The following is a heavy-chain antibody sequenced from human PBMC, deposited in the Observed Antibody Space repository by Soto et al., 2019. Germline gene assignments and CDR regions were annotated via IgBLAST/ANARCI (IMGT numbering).Heavy chain of an antibody. CDR3: ATAYYDFWSGCDRTANYYYGMDV. CDR2: MNPNSGNT. J-gene: IGHJ6*02. D-gene: IGHD3-3*01. CDR1: GYTFTSYD. Sequence: ASVKVSCKASGYTFTSYDFNWVRQATGHGLERMGWMNPNSGNTGYAQQFQRRATMTRNTSISTAYMAQSSLRSEDTAVYYCATAYYDFWSGCDRTANYYYGMDVWGQGTTVTVSS. V-gene: IGHV1-8*01.